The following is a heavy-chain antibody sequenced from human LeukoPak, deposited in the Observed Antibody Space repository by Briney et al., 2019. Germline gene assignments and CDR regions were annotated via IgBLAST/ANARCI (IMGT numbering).Heavy chain of an antibody. CDR2: IYYRGSI. V-gene: IGHV4-59*12. Sequence: SETLSLTCSVSGGSISPYYWGWIRQPPGKGLKWIGYIYYRGSINYDSPLKSRATISVDTSKNQFSLSLSSVTAAHTAVYYCARVSLYFGRYNYMDVWGKGTTVTVSS. CDR1: GGSISPYY. D-gene: IGHD3-9*01. J-gene: IGHJ6*03. CDR3: ARVSLYFGRYNYMDV.